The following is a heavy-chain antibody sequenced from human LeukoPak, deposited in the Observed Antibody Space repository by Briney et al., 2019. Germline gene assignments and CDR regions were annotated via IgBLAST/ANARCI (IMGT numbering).Heavy chain of an antibody. CDR2: ISYDGSNK. J-gene: IGHJ4*02. V-gene: IGHV3-30-3*02. D-gene: IGHD4-23*01. CDR1: GFTFSSYA. CDR3: AKRPYGGNSGYYFDY. Sequence: GGSLRLSCAASGFTFSSYAMHWVRQAPGKGLEWVAVISYDGSNKYYADSVKGRFTISRDNSKNTLYLQMNSLRAEDTAVYYCAKRPYGGNSGYYFDYWGQGTLVTVSS.